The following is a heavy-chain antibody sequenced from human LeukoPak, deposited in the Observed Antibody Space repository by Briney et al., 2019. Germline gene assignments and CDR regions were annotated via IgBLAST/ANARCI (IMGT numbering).Heavy chain of an antibody. CDR3: ARDQGGSYSSSWFDY. J-gene: IGHJ4*02. Sequence: PGGSLRLSCAASGFTVSSNYVSWVRQAPGKGLEWVSVIYSGVSTYYADSVKGRFTISRDNSKNTLYLQMNSLRAEDTAVYYCARDQGGSYSSSWFDYWGQGTLVTVSS. CDR2: IYSGVST. D-gene: IGHD6-13*01. CDR1: GFTVSSNY. V-gene: IGHV3-53*01.